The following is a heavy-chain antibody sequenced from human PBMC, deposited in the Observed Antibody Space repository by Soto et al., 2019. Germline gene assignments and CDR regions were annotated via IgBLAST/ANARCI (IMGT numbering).Heavy chain of an antibody. CDR2: ISAYNGNT. D-gene: IGHD4-17*01. V-gene: IGHV1-18*01. CDR1: GYTFTSYG. Sequence: QVQLVQSGAEVKKPGASVKVSCKASGYTFTSYGISWVGQAPGQGLEWMGWISAYNGNTNYAQKLQGRVTMTTDTSTSTAYMELRSLRSDDTAVYYCARENGDYVTEILGYYYYGMDVWGQGTTVTVSS. CDR3: ARENGDYVTEILGYYYYGMDV. J-gene: IGHJ6*02.